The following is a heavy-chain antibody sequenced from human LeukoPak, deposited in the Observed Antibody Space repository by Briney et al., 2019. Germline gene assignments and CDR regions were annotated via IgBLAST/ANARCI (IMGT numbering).Heavy chain of an antibody. D-gene: IGHD3-22*01. CDR3: AKPLYDSSGYYLEIFDY. V-gene: IGHV3-23*01. CDR1: GFTFSSYA. Sequence: GGSLRLSCAASGFTFSSYAMSWVRQAPGKGLEWVSAISGSGGSTYYADSVKGRFTISRDNSKNTLYLQMNSLRAEDTAVYYCAKPLYDSSGYYLEIFDYWGQGTLVTVSS. J-gene: IGHJ4*02. CDR2: ISGSGGST.